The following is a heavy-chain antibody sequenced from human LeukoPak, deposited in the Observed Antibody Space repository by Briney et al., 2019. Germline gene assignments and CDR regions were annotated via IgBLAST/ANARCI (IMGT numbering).Heavy chain of an antibody. CDR2: INISGST. D-gene: IGHD3-22*01. V-gene: IGHV4-4*07. CDR1: GGSISSDY. CDR3: ARGLLTYYYGSSAYPPSLNCCFDY. J-gene: IGHJ4*02. Sequence: SETLSLTCTVSGGSISSDYWNWIRQPAGKGLEWIGRINISGSTNYSPSLNSRVTMSIDTSKNQFSLRLSSVTAADTAVYYCARGLLTYYYGSSAYPPSLNCCFDYWGLGTLVTVSS.